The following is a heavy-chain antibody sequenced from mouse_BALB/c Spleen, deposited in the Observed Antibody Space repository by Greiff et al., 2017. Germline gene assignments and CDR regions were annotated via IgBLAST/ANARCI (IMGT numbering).Heavy chain of an antibody. Sequence: QVQLKESGPGLVAPSQSLSITCTVSGFSLTGYGVNWVRQPPGKGLEWLGMIWVDGSTDYNSALKSRLSISKDNSKSQVFLKMNSLQTDDTARYYCARDPYGNHAGWFAYWGQGTLVTVSA. V-gene: IGHV2-6-7*01. D-gene: IGHD2-1*01. CDR2: IWVDGST. CDR3: ARDPYGNHAGWFAY. CDR1: GFSLTGYG. J-gene: IGHJ3*01.